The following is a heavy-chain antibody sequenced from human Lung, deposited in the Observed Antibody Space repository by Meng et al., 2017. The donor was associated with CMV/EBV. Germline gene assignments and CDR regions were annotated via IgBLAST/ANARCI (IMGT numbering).Heavy chain of an antibody. V-gene: IGHV4-34*01. J-gene: IGHJ2*01. CDR3: ARGWAMRYCSSTSCYKGQWYFDL. CDR2: INHRGHN. D-gene: IGHD2-2*02. Sequence: SGWIRQPQGEGMEGIGEINHRGHNNYRQSLKSRVTRSVATSKNQFSLKVSSATAADTAVYYCARGWAMRYCSSTSCYKGQWYFDLWGRGTLVTVSS.